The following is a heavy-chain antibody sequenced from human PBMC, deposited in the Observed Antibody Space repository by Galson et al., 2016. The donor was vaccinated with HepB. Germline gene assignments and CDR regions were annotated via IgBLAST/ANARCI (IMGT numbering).Heavy chain of an antibody. CDR3: ARDRGEGDDVFDI. CDR2: IWYDGSDK. J-gene: IGHJ3*02. Sequence: LRLSCAVSGFALGRYGVHWVRQAPGKGLEWVAVIWYDGSDKYYADSVKGRFTISRDNSKSTLYLQMNSLRAEDTAVYYCARDRGEGDDVFDIWGQGTMVTVSA. V-gene: IGHV3-33*01. D-gene: IGHD7-27*01. CDR1: GFALGRYG.